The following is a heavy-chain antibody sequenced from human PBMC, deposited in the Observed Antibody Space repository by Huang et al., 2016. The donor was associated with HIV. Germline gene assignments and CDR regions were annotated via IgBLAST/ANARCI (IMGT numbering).Heavy chain of an antibody. V-gene: IGHV1-69*01. CDR3: ATVDYYDTSGPQRGYFDN. CDR2: SSPALGTA. J-gene: IGHJ4*02. Sequence: QVQLVQSGAEVKKPGSSVKVSCKASGGSFRNFAIGWVRQAPGQGLEWMGGSSPALGTANDAKKFQGRVTSIADESTSTAYMELSSLRSEDTVVYYCATVDYYDTSGPQRGYFDNWGQGTLVTVSS. D-gene: IGHD3-22*01. CDR1: GGSFRNFA.